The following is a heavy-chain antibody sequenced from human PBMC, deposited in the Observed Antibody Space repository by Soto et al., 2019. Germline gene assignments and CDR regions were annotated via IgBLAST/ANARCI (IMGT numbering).Heavy chain of an antibody. CDR1: GGTFSSYA. Sequence: QVQLVQSGAEVKKPGSSVKVSCKASGGTFSSYAISWVRQAPGQGLEWMGGIIPIFGTANYAQKFQGRVTSTADESTCTAYMELSSLRSEYTAVYYCARRGLLQLWYDWDGCMDGWGHGTTVTVSS. CDR2: IIPIFGTA. CDR3: ARRGLLQLWYDWDGCMDG. V-gene: IGHV1-69*01. J-gene: IGHJ6*02. D-gene: IGHD5-18*01.